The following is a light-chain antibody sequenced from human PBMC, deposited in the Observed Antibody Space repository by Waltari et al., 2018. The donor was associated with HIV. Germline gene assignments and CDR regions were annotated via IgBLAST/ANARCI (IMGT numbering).Light chain of an antibody. CDR1: TPNFGNDF. CDR3: GTWDTRLNGGV. Sequence: QSVLTQPPSVSAAPGQKVTISCSGRTPNFGNDFVSWYQHLPGAAPKLLIYDNNKRPSGISDRFSGSKSDTSATLAITGLQTGDEAHYYCGTWDTRLNGGVFGGGTKLTVL. J-gene: IGLJ3*02. CDR2: DNN. V-gene: IGLV1-51*01.